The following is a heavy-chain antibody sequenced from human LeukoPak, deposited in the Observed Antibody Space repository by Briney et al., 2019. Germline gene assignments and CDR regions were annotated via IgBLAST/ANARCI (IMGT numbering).Heavy chain of an antibody. CDR2: IYYSGST. D-gene: IGHD3-22*01. CDR3: ARDSIPLYDSSG. J-gene: IGHJ4*02. Sequence: SETLSLTCTVSGGSISSYYWSWIRQPPGKGLEWIGYIYYSGSTNYNPSLKSRVTISVDTSKNQFSLKLSSVTAADTAVYYCARDSIPLYDSSGWGQGTLVTVSS. CDR1: GGSISSYY. V-gene: IGHV4-59*01.